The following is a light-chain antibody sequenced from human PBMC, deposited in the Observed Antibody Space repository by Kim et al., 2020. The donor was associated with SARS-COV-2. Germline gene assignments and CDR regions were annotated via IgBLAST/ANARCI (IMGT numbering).Light chain of an antibody. CDR1: QSVLYSSNNKNY. Sequence: DIVMTQSPDSLAVSLGDRATINCKSSQSVLYSSNNKNYLAWYQQKPGQPPKLLIYWASTRESGVPDRFSGSGSGTDFTLTISSLQAEDVAVYYCQQYYSTPAFGQGTKLEI. J-gene: IGKJ2*01. CDR3: QQYYSTPA. V-gene: IGKV4-1*01. CDR2: WAS.